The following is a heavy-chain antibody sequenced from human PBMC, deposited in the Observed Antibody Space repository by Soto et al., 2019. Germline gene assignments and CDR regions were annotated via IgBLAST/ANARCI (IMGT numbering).Heavy chain of an antibody. Sequence: PSETLSLTCAVYGGSFSSYYWNWIRQPPGKGPEWIGEINHTGSTNYNPSLRSRVTMSVDTSKNHFSLNLSSVTAADTAVYYCARGLVAPIEDAFGIWGQGTMVTVSS. CDR1: GGSFSSYY. J-gene: IGHJ3*02. CDR3: ARGLVAPIEDAFGI. V-gene: IGHV4-34*01. CDR2: INHTGST. D-gene: IGHD5-12*01.